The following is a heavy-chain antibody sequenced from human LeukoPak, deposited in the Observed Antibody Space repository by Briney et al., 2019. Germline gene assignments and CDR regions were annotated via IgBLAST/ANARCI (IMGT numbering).Heavy chain of an antibody. D-gene: IGHD3-3*01. V-gene: IGHV3-23*01. CDR1: GFTFSSYA. CDR2: ISGSVGST. J-gene: IGHJ4*02. CDR3: AKESSGPYYDFWSGYYMEYYFDY. Sequence: QTGGSLRLSCAASGFTFSSYAMSWVRQAPGKGLEWVSAISGSVGSTYYADSVKGRFTISRDNSKNTLYLQMNSLRAEDTAVYYCAKESSGPYYDFWSGYYMEYYFDYWGQGTLVTVSS.